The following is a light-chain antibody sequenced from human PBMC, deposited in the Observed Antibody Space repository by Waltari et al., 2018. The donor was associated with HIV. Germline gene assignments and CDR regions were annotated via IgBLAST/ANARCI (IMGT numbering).Light chain of an antibody. V-gene: IGKV1D-16*01. CDR1: QGVASW. J-gene: IGKJ2*01. Sequence: DIQMTQSPPSLSASVGDTVTITCRASQGVASWLAWYQQKPGKAPKPLIYAASSLQTGFPSRFSGSGTGTHVTLTITNLQPEDFATYYCQHYDTYPYTFGQGTRLDIK. CDR2: AAS. CDR3: QHYDTYPYT.